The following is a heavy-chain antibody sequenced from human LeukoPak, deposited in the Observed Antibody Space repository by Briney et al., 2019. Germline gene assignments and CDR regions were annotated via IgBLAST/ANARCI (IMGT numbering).Heavy chain of an antibody. J-gene: IGHJ4*02. CDR2: INHSGST. CDR3: ASSGWYLGVT. Sequence: PSETLSLTCAVYGGSSSGYYWSWIRQPPGKGLEWIGEINHSGSTNYNPSLKSRVTISVDTSKNQFSLKLSSVTAADTAVYCCASSGWYLGVTWGQGTLVTVSS. D-gene: IGHD6-19*01. CDR1: GGSSSGYY. V-gene: IGHV4-34*01.